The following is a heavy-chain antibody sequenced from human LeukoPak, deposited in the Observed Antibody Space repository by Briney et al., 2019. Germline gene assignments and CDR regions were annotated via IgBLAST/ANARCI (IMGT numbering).Heavy chain of an antibody. J-gene: IGHJ6*03. CDR1: GFTFSSYA. Sequence: GSLRLSCAASGFTFSSYAMSWVRQAPGKGLDWVSAISGSASSTYYADSVKGRFTVSRDNSKSTVYLQMNSLRAEDTAVYYCAKWGPGYYYYIDVWGKGTTVTVSS. CDR3: AKWGPGYYYYIDV. V-gene: IGHV3-23*01. D-gene: IGHD3-16*01. CDR2: ISGSASST.